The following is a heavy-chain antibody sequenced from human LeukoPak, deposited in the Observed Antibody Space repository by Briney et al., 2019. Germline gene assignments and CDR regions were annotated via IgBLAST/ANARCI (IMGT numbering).Heavy chain of an antibody. V-gene: IGHV3-48*04. CDR1: GFTFSSYG. J-gene: IGHJ4*02. CDR3: AGEGSGWLPNY. D-gene: IGHD6-19*01. CDR2: ISSGSDIV. Sequence: GGSLRLSCAVSGFTFSSYGMNWVRQATGKGLEWVSHISSGSDIVYYADSVKGRFTISRDNTKNSLYLQMDSLRAEDTAVYYCAGEGSGWLPNYWGQGTLVTVSS.